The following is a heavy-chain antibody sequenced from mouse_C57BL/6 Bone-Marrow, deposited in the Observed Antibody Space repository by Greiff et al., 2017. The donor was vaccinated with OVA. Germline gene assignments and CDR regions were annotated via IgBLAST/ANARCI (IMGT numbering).Heavy chain of an antibody. CDR3: ARWDYGSSYGFAY. D-gene: IGHD1-1*01. CDR1: GYTFTDYY. CDR2: IFPGSGST. V-gene: IGHV1-75*01. Sequence: QVHVKQSGPELVKPGASVKISCKASGYTFTDYYINWVKQRPGQGLEWIGWIFPGSGSTYYNEKFKGKATLTVDKSSSTAYMLLSSLTSEDSAVYFCARWDYGSSYGFAYWGQGTLVTVSA. J-gene: IGHJ3*01.